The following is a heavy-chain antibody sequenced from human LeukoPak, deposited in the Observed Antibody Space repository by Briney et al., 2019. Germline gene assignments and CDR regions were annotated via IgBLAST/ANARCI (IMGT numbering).Heavy chain of an antibody. Sequence: PGGSLRLSCAPSGFTVISNHMSWVRQAPGKGLEWVSVIYSSGGTYYADSVKGRFTISRDNSKLYLQMNSLRPEDTAMYYCAREGVSGSYSDYWGQGTLVTVSS. D-gene: IGHD6-19*01. CDR2: IYSSGGT. J-gene: IGHJ4*02. CDR3: AREGVSGSYSDY. CDR1: GFTVISNH. V-gene: IGHV3-53*01.